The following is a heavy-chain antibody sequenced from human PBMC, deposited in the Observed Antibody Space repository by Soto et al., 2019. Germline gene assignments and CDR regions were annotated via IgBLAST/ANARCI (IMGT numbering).Heavy chain of an antibody. J-gene: IGHJ4*02. Sequence: PSETLSLTCTVSGGSISGYYWSWIRQPPGKGLEWIGYIYDSGRTTYNPSLKSRVTISVDTSKNQFSLKLSSVTAADTAVYYCARFSTVRCFDYWGQGTLVTVSS. V-gene: IGHV4-59*01. CDR1: GGSISGYY. CDR2: IYDSGRT. CDR3: ARFSTVRCFDY. D-gene: IGHD4-17*01.